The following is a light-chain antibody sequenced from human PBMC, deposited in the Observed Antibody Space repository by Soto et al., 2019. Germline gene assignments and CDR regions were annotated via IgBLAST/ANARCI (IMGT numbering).Light chain of an antibody. Sequence: DIQLTQSPSFLSASVGDRVTITCRASQGISSYLAWYQQKPGKAPELLIYAASTLQSGVPSRFSGSGSGTEFTLTISSLQPEDFATYYCQQLYSYPRTFGPGTKVDMK. V-gene: IGKV1-9*01. CDR3: QQLYSYPRT. CDR2: AAS. J-gene: IGKJ3*01. CDR1: QGISSY.